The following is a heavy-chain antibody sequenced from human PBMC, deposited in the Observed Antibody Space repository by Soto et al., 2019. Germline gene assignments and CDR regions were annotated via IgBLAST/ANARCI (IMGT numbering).Heavy chain of an antibody. J-gene: IGHJ4*02. V-gene: IGHV4-30-2*01. CDR3: VRDRRESNYFES. Sequence: TLSLTCAVSGASISSVGYSWSWIRQPPGKGLEWIGYIHQTGITYYNPSLKSRVTISLDRSNNQFSLNLSSVTAADTAVYFCVRDRRESNYFESWGQGTLVTVSS. CDR2: IHQTGIT. CDR1: GASISSVGYS.